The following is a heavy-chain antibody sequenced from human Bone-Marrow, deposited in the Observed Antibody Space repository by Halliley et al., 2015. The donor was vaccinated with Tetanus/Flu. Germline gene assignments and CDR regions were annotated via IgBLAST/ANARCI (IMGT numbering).Heavy chain of an antibody. J-gene: IGHJ6*02. Sequence: VQLVQSGAEVKKPGEPLRISCQAFGYSFTTSWICWVRQLPGQGLEWLGFMSPGASAARYSPSFLGRVSISAAESINTAFLQWGRLKAPDTVMYYCVRGLCSTRRYSFYGMDDGRQGSTVPVSS. V-gene: IGHV5-51*03. CDR1: GYSFTTSW. D-gene: IGHD3-10*02. CDR2: MSPGASAA. CDR3: VRGLCSTRRYSFYGMDD.